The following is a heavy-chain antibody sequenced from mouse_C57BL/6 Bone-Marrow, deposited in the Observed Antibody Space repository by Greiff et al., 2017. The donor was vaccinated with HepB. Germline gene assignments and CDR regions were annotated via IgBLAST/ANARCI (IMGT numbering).Heavy chain of an antibody. V-gene: IGHV1-52*01. CDR3: ARLGDYSKGVDY. CDR2: IDPSDSET. J-gene: IGHJ2*01. Sequence: QVQLQQPGAELVRPGSSVKLSCKASGYTFTSYWMHWVKQRPIQGLEWIGNIDPSDSETHYNQKFKDKATLTVDKSSSTAYMQLSSLTSEDSAVYYCARLGDYSKGVDYWGQGTTLTVSS. CDR1: GYTFTSYW. D-gene: IGHD2-5*01.